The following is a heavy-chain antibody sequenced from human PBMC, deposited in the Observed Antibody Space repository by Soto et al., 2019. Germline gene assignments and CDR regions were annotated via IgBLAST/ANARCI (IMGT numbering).Heavy chain of an antibody. CDR3: ARRGSGSYSDY. V-gene: IGHV4-39*01. D-gene: IGHD3-10*01. CDR1: GGSISSSSYY. J-gene: IGHJ4*02. CDR2: IYYSGST. Sequence: QLQLQESGPGLVKPSETLSLTCTVSGGSISSSSYYWGWMRQPPGKGLEWIGSIYYSGSTYYNPSLKSRVTISVDTSKNQFSLKLSSVTAEGTAVYYCARRGSGSYSDYWGQGTLVTVSS.